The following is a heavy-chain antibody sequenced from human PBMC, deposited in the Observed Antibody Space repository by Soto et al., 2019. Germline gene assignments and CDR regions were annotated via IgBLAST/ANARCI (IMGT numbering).Heavy chain of an antibody. CDR3: AKIDDFWSGYSPFDY. V-gene: IGHV3-30*18. D-gene: IGHD3-3*01. CDR1: GFTFSSYG. Sequence: QVQLVESGGGVVQPGRSLRLSCAASGFTFSSYGMHWVRQAPGKGLEWVAVISYDGSNKYYADSVKGRFTISRDNSKNTLYRQMNSLRAEATAVYYCAKIDDFWSGYSPFDYWGQGTLVTVSS. J-gene: IGHJ4*02. CDR2: ISYDGSNK.